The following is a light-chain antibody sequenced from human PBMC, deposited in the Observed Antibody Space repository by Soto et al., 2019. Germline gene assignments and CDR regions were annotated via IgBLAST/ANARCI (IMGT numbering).Light chain of an antibody. J-gene: IGLJ1*01. V-gene: IGLV2-14*01. CDR3: SSYTSSSRV. CDR1: SSDVGAYNY. Sequence: QSVLTQPASVSGSPGQSITISCTGTSSDVGAYNYVSWYQQHPGKAPKVMIHEVSNRPSGVSNRFSGSKSGNTASLTISGLQAEDEADYYCSSYTSSSRVFGTGTKVTVL. CDR2: EVS.